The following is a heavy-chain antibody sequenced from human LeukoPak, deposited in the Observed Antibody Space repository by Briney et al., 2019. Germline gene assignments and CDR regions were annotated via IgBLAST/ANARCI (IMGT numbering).Heavy chain of an antibody. CDR1: GYSFTSYW. CDR3: ARHGPKTVDNGHWYFDP. J-gene: IGHJ2*01. Sequence: GESLKISCKASGYSFTSYWIGWVRQMPGKGLEWMGIIYPGDSDTRFSPSFQGQVTISADKTISTAYLQWSSLKTSDTAMDYRARHGPKTVDNGHWYFDPWGRGTLVTVSS. V-gene: IGHV5-51*01. D-gene: IGHD5-12*01. CDR2: IYPGDSDT.